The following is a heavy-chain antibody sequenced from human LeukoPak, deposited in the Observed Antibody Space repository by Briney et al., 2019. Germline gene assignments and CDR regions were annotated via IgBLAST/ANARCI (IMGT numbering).Heavy chain of an antibody. CDR2: INPSGGST. Sequence: GASVKVSCKASGYTFISYYMHWVRQAPGQGLEWMGIINPSGGSTSYAQKFQGRVTMTRDTSTSTVYMELSSLRSEDTAVYYCARDARFYSSSWYNRGSMGQNYYYYYMDVWGKGTTVTVSS. J-gene: IGHJ6*03. CDR1: GYTFISYY. V-gene: IGHV1-46*01. CDR3: ARDARFYSSSWYNRGSMGQNYYYYYMDV. D-gene: IGHD6-13*01.